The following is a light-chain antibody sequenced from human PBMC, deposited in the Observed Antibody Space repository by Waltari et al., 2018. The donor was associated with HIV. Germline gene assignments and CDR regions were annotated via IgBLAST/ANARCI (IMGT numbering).Light chain of an antibody. J-gene: IGKJ2*01. CDR3: LQFYSSLYT. CDR2: GAS. V-gene: IGKV4-1*01. Sequence: DIVMSPPPESLAVSLDERATIHCKSSQSILYSSNNKNYLAWYQQKRGQSPKLLINGASTRESGVPDRFSGSGSGTNFTLTISSLQAEDVAVYYCLQFYSSLYTFGQGTKVEIK. CDR1: QSILYSSNNKNY.